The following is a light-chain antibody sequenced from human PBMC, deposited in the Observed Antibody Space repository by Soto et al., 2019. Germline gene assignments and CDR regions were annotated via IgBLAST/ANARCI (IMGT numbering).Light chain of an antibody. CDR1: QSVSSY. V-gene: IGKV3-11*01. J-gene: IGKJ1*01. CDR3: QQRSNWPPWT. Sequence: EIVLTQSPATLSLSPGERATLSCRARQSVSSYLAWYQQKPGQAPRLLIYDASNRATGIPPRFSGSGSGTDVTLTISRLAPEDFAVYYCQQRSNWPPWTFVQGTKVEIK. CDR2: DAS.